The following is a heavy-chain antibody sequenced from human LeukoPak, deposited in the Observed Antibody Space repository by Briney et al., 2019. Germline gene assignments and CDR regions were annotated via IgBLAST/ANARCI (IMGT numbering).Heavy chain of an antibody. V-gene: IGHV4-4*02. Sequence: SETLSLTCAVSGGSISSSNWWSWVRQPPGKGLEWIGSIYYSGSTYYNPSLKSRVTISVDTSKNQFSLKLSSVTAADTAVYYCARDSSRIDYWGQGTLVTVSS. CDR3: ARDSSRIDY. CDR2: IYYSGST. D-gene: IGHD6-6*01. CDR1: GGSISSSNW. J-gene: IGHJ4*02.